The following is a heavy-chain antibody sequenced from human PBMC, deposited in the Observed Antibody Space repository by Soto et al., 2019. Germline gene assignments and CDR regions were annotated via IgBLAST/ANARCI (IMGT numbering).Heavy chain of an antibody. D-gene: IGHD4-17*01. CDR2: IKQDGSEK. Sequence: GGSLRLSCAASGFTFSSYWMSWVRQAPGKGLEWVANIKQDGSEKYYVDSVKGRFTISRDNAKNSLYLQMNSLRAEDTAVYYCARLDYGDPVGYYYYMDVWGKGTTVTVSS. J-gene: IGHJ6*03. CDR3: ARLDYGDPVGYYYYMDV. V-gene: IGHV3-7*01. CDR1: GFTFSSYW.